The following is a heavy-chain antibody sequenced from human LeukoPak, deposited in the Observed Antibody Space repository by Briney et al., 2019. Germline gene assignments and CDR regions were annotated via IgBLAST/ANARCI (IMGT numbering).Heavy chain of an antibody. Sequence: SETLSLTCAVYGGSFSGYYWSWIRQPPGKGLEWIGEIDHSGSTNYNPSLKSRVTISVDTSKNQFSLKLSSVTAADTAVYYCARGIVVVPARHYYYYGMDVWGQGTTVTVSS. J-gene: IGHJ6*02. CDR2: IDHSGST. CDR3: ARGIVVVPARHYYYYGMDV. CDR1: GGSFSGYY. V-gene: IGHV4-34*01. D-gene: IGHD2-2*01.